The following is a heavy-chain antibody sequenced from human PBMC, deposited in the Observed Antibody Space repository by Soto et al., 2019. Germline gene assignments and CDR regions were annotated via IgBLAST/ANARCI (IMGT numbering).Heavy chain of an antibody. D-gene: IGHD5-12*01. CDR2: TYYRSKWYN. Sequence: PSQTLSLTFAISGDSVSSNSAAWNWIRQSPSRGLEWLGRTYYRSKWYNDYAVSVKSRITINPDTSKNQFSLQLNSVTPEDTAVYYCARDLDSRDGYNYVNWFDPWGQGTLVTVSS. CDR3: ARDLDSRDGYNYVNWFDP. V-gene: IGHV6-1*01. CDR1: GDSVSSNSAA. J-gene: IGHJ5*02.